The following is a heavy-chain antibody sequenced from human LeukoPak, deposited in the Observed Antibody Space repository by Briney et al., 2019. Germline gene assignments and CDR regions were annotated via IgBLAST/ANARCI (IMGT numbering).Heavy chain of an antibody. CDR1: GGSFSGYY. J-gene: IGHJ4*02. D-gene: IGHD3-9*01. Sequence: SETLSLTCAVYGGSFSGYYWSWIRQPPGKGLEWIGEINHSGSTNYNPSLKSRVTISVDTSKNQFSLKLSSVTAADTAVYYCARCGVLRYFDWLAYWGQGTLVTVSS. CDR2: INHSGST. CDR3: ARCGVLRYFDWLAY. V-gene: IGHV4-34*01.